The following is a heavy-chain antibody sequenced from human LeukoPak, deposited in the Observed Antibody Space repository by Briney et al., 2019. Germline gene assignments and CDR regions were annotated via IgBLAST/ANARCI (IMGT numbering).Heavy chain of an antibody. D-gene: IGHD1-26*01. Sequence: GGSLRLSCAASGFTFSSYAMHWVRRAPGKGLEYVSAISSNGGSTYYANSVKGRFTISRDNSKNTLYLQMGSLRAEDMAVYYCARVSGSYSYYFDYWGQGTLVTVSS. CDR1: GFTFSSYA. J-gene: IGHJ4*02. CDR3: ARVSGSYSYYFDY. V-gene: IGHV3-64*01. CDR2: ISSNGGST.